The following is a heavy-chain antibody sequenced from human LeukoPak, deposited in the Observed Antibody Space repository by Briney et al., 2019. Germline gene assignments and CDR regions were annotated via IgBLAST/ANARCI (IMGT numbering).Heavy chain of an antibody. V-gene: IGHV3-43*01. D-gene: IGHD5-24*01. CDR2: ISWDGGST. CDR1: GFTFDDYT. J-gene: IGHJ2*01. Sequence: GGSLRLSCAASGFTFDDYTMHWVRQAPGKGLEWVSLISWDGGSTYYADSVKGRFTISRDNSKNSLYLQMNSLRTEDTALYYCAKDSRDGYNTPYWYFDLWGRGTLVTVSS. CDR3: AKDSRDGYNTPYWYFDL.